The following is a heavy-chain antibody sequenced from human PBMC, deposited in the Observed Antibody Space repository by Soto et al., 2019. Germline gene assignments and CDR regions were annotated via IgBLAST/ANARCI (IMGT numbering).Heavy chain of an antibody. V-gene: IGHV3-7*01. CDR1: GFTFGSYW. CDR3: ASDSGYGSRASVNHYLDY. Sequence: GSLRLSCAASGFTFGSYWMSWVRQAPGKGPEWLATIKWDASEKKYVDSVKGRFTTSRDNAKNALYLQMDSLRAEDTAVYYCASDSGYGSRASVNHYLDYWGQGTLVTVSS. J-gene: IGHJ4*01. D-gene: IGHD3-10*01. CDR2: IKWDASEK.